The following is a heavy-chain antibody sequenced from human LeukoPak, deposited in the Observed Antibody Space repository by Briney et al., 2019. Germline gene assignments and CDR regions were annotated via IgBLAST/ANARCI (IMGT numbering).Heavy chain of an antibody. V-gene: IGHV1-69*13. CDR2: IIPIFGTA. CDR1: GGTFSIYA. Sequence: SVTVSCKASGGTFSIYAISWVRQAPGQGLEWMGGIIPIFGTANYAQKFQGRVTITADESTSTAYMELSSLRSEDTAVYYCARGGPLHYYDSSGPPPDYWGQGTLVTVSS. CDR3: ARGGPLHYYDSSGPPPDY. D-gene: IGHD3-22*01. J-gene: IGHJ4*02.